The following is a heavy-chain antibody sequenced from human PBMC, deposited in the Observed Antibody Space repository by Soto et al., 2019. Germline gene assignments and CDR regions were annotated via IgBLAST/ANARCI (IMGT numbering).Heavy chain of an antibody. V-gene: IGHV4-30-4*01. CDR3: VRSRQMESGNDYGLGV. CDR1: GVSLNTADTW. Sequence: QVQLQESGSGLVKPSQSLSLTCTVSGVSLNTADTWWSWIRQSPGKGLEFIGYYHSGGSTYYDASVRRGVIISSDTSTSQFSLKLSSVTSADTAVYFCVRSRQMESGNDYGLGVWGQWTTVTVSS. CDR2: YHSGGST. D-gene: IGHD1-1*01. J-gene: IGHJ6*01.